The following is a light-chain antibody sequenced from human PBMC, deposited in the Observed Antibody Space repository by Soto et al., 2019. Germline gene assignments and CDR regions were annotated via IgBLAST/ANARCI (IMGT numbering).Light chain of an antibody. V-gene: IGLV6-57*04. J-gene: IGLJ3*02. CDR1: SGSIDSNY. CDR3: QSYDSGILV. CDR2: EDH. Sequence: FMLTQPHSVSESPGKTVTISCTRSSGSIDSNYVQWYQQRPGSAPTTVLYEDHQRPSGVPDRFSGSIDSSSNSASLTISGLKTEDEADYYCQSYDSGILVFGGGTKLTVL.